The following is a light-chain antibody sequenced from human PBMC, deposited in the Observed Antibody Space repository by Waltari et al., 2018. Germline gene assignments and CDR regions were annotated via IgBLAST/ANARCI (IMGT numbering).Light chain of an antibody. CDR2: LGS. V-gene: IGKV2-28*01. CDR1: PSLLHSNGYNY. CDR3: MQSLRALWT. Sequence: DIVVTPSPLSLPVTPGEPASISCRSSPSLLHSNGYNYLDWYLQKPGQSPQLLIYLGSNRASGVPDRFSGSGSGTDFTLKISRVEAEDVGVYYCMQSLRALWTFGQGTKVEIK. J-gene: IGKJ1*01.